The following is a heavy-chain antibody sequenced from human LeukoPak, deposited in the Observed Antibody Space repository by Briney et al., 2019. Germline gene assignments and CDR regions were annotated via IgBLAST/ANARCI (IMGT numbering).Heavy chain of an antibody. Sequence: ASVKVSCKASGYTFTSYDINWVRQATGQGLEWMGWMNPNSGNTGYALKFQGRVTMTRNTSISTAYMELSSLRSEDTAVYYCARGGVGATGSLVDYWGQGTLVTVSS. V-gene: IGHV1-8*01. CDR1: GYTFTSYD. CDR2: MNPNSGNT. CDR3: ARGGVGATGSLVDY. J-gene: IGHJ4*02. D-gene: IGHD1-26*01.